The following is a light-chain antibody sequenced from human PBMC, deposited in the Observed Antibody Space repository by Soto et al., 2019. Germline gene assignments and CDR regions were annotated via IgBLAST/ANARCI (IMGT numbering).Light chain of an antibody. CDR1: SSDVGGYNY. CDR2: DVS. Sequence: QSALTQSASVSGSPGQSITISCTGTSSDVGGYNYVSWYQHHPGKAPKLMIFDVSNRPSGVSNRFSGSKSGNTASLTISGLQAEDEADYYCSSYTASSTYVFGTGTKVTVL. V-gene: IGLV2-14*03. CDR3: SSYTASSTYV. J-gene: IGLJ1*01.